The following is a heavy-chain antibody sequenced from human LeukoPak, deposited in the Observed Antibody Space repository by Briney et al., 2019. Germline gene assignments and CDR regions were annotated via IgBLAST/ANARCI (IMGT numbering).Heavy chain of an antibody. CDR1: GFIFNNYA. D-gene: IGHD3-10*01. V-gene: IGHV3-9*01. Sequence: GRSLRLSCAASGFIFNNYAMHWVRQAPGKGLEWVSGISWNSGSIGYADSVKGRFTISRDNAKNSLYLQMNSLRAEDTALYYCAKDPTSRQYGSGSYFDYWGQGTLVTVSS. CDR2: ISWNSGSI. J-gene: IGHJ4*02. CDR3: AKDPTSRQYGSGSYFDY.